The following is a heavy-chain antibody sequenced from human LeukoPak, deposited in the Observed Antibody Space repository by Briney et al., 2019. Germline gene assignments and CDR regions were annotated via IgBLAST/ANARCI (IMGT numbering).Heavy chain of an antibody. CDR1: GFTFGDYA. Sequence: GGSLRLSCTASGFTFGDYAMSWVRQAPGKGLEWVGFIRSKAYGGTTEYAASVKGRFTISRDDSKSIAYLQMNSLKTEDTAVYYCQLGGSTDAFDIWGQGTMVTVSS. V-gene: IGHV3-49*04. CDR3: QLGGSTDAFDI. J-gene: IGHJ3*02. D-gene: IGHD4-23*01. CDR2: IRSKAYGGTT.